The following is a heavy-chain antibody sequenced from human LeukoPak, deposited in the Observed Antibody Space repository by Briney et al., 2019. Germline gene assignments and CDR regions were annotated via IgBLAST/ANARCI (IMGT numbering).Heavy chain of an antibody. D-gene: IGHD3-10*01. V-gene: IGHV1-8*02. CDR1: GYSFSTHD. CDR3: ARGSTMVRGVNPLGNYGMDV. Sequence: APVKVSCKASGYSFSTHDINWVRQATGQGLEWMGWMNPNSGNTGYAQKFQGRVSMTRNTSISTAYMELSSLRSEDTAVYYCARGSTMVRGVNPLGNYGMDVWGQGATLTVSS. CDR2: MNPNSGNT. J-gene: IGHJ6*02.